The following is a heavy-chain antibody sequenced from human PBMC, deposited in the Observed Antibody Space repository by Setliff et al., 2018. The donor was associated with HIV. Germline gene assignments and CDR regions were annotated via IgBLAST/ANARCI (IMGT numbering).Heavy chain of an antibody. J-gene: IGHJ4*02. V-gene: IGHV4-59*11. Sequence: LSLTCTVSGPSINIHYWSWLRQSPGKAFEWIGYIYSTGSTNYNPSLQSRVTISMFASRNQFSLKVTSVTAADTAVYYCAKGAGFYGDYTFDHWGQGRQVTVSS. CDR2: IYSTGST. CDR3: AKGAGFYGDYTFDH. D-gene: IGHD4-17*01. CDR1: GPSINIHY.